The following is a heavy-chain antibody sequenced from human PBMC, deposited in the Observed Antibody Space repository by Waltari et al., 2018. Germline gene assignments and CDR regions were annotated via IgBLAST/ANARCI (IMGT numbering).Heavy chain of an antibody. Sequence: QVQLVESGGGVVQPGRSLRLSCAASGFTFSSYAMHWVRQAPGKGLEWVAVISYDGSHKYYADSVKGRFTISRDNSKNTLYLQMNSLRAEDTAVYYCARGRGMDVWGQGTTVTVSS. CDR3: ARGRGMDV. J-gene: IGHJ6*02. V-gene: IGHV3-30-3*01. CDR2: ISYDGSHK. CDR1: GFTFSSYA.